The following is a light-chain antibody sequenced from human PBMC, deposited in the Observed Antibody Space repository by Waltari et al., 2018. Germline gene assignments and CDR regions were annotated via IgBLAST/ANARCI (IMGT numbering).Light chain of an antibody. CDR2: AVT. CDR1: STDVRSSNY. V-gene: IGLV2-23*02. Sequence: QSALTQPASVSGSPGQSITLPCTGTSTDVRSSNYVSWYQQYPGKAPKLLIYAVTQRPSGVSDRFSGSKSGNTASLTISGLQAEDEADYYCCSYAGDSLYVFGTGTTVTV. J-gene: IGLJ1*01. CDR3: CSYAGDSLYV.